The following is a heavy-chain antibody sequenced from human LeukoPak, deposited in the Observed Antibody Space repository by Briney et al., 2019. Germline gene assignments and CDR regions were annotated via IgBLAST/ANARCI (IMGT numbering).Heavy chain of an antibody. V-gene: IGHV3-30*04. J-gene: IGHJ4*02. Sequence: GGSLRLSCAASGFTFSSHAMSWVRQAPGKGLEWVAVISYDGSNKYYADSVKGRFTISRDNSKNTLYLQMNSLRAEDTAVYYCARVENYGFDYWGQGTLVTVSS. CDR2: ISYDGSNK. D-gene: IGHD3-10*01. CDR3: ARVENYGFDY. CDR1: GFTFSSHA.